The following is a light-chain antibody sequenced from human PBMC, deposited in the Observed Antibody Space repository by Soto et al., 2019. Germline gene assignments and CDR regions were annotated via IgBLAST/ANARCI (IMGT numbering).Light chain of an antibody. CDR2: GAS. V-gene: IGKV3-15*01. CDR1: QGVSNN. Sequence: EIVMTQSPDTLSVFPGERATLSCWASQGVSNNLAWYRQKPGQAPRLLIYGASTRATGIPVRFSGSGSGTDYTLAISSLQSEDFAVYYCQQYNNWPWTFGQGTKVEIK. J-gene: IGKJ1*01. CDR3: QQYNNWPWT.